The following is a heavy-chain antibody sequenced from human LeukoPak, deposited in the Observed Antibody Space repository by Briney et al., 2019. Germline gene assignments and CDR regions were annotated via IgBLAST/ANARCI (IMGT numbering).Heavy chain of an antibody. V-gene: IGHV3-48*03. J-gene: IGHJ6*04. CDR3: ARYCSGGSCYNYYYGMDV. CDR1: GFTFSSYE. Sequence: GGSLRLSCAASGFTFSSYEMNWVRQAPGKGLEWVSYISGSGSTIYYADSVKGRFTISRDNAKNSLYLQMNSLRAEGTAVYYCARYCSGGSCYNYYYGMDVWGKGTTVTVSS. D-gene: IGHD2-15*01. CDR2: ISGSGSTI.